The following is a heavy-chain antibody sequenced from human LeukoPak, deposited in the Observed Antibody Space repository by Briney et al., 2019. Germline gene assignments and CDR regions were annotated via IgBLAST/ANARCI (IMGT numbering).Heavy chain of an antibody. J-gene: IGHJ4*02. V-gene: IGHV3-23*01. Sequence: PGGSLRLSCAASGFTFSSYAMSWVRQAPRKGLEWVSAISGSGGSTYYADSVKGRFTISRDNSKNTLYLQMNSLRAEDTAVYYCAKDLLSLYSSGWYGSVDYWGQGTLVTVSS. D-gene: IGHD6-19*01. CDR1: GFTFSSYA. CDR2: ISGSGGST. CDR3: AKDLLSLYSSGWYGSVDY.